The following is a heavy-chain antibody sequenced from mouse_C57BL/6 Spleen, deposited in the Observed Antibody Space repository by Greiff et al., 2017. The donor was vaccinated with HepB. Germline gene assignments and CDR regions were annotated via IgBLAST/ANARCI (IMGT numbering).Heavy chain of an antibody. J-gene: IGHJ1*03. CDR2: ISYDGSN. V-gene: IGHV3-6*01. CDR1: GYSITSGYY. Sequence: VQLKESGPGLVKPSQSLSLTCSVTGYSITSGYYWNWIRQFPGNKLEWMGYISYDGSNNYNPSLKNRISITRDTSKNQFFLKLNSVTTEDTATYYCARGIWYFDVWGTGTTVTVSS. CDR3: ARGIWYFDV.